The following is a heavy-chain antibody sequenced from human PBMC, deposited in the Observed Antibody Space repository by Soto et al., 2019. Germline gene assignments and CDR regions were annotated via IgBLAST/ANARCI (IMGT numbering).Heavy chain of an antibody. V-gene: IGHV3-23*01. J-gene: IGHJ6*02. D-gene: IGHD2-21*01. Sequence: ESGGGLVQPGGSLRLSCAASGFTFSSYAMSWVRQAPGKGLEWVSAISGSGGSTYYADSVKGRFTISRDNSKNTLYLQMNSLRAEDTAVYYCAGDSGYYYYYGMDVWGQGTTVTVSS. CDR2: ISGSGGST. CDR3: AGDSGYYYYYGMDV. CDR1: GFTFSSYA.